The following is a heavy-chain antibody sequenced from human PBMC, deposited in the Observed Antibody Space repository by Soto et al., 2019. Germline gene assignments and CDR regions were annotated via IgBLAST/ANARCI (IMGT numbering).Heavy chain of an antibody. J-gene: IGHJ6*02. D-gene: IGHD2-2*01. V-gene: IGHV5-51*01. CDR2: IYPGDSDT. CDR1: GYSFTSYW. Sequence: GESLKISCKGSGYSFTSYWIGWVRQMPGKGLEWMGIIYPGDSDTRYSPSFQGQATISADKSISTAYLQWSSLKASDTAMYYCARVGRGYCSSTSCRYYYYYGMDVWGQGTTVTVSS. CDR3: ARVGRGYCSSTSCRYYYYYGMDV.